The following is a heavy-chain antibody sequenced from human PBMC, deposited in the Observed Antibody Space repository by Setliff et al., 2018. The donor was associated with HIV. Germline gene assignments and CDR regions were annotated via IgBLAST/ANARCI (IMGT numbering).Heavy chain of an antibody. CDR3: ARANSLLQYNEGWSPENPFNI. CDR2: ISGFNAKT. Sequence: ASVKVSCKAPGYNFNTYGVSWVRQAPGQGPEGMGWISGFNAKTLYAPKFQDRVTLTTDTSTTTAHMELRSLRIDDTAIYYCARANSLLQYNEGWSPENPFNIWGQGTLVTVSS. J-gene: IGHJ4*03. D-gene: IGHD1-20*01. CDR1: GYNFNTYG. V-gene: IGHV1-18*01.